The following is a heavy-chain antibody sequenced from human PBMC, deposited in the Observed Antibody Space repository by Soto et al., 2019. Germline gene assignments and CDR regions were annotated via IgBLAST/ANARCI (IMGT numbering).Heavy chain of an antibody. CDR2: MNPNSGNT. CDR3: ASLGSSWYLGAYGMDV. CDR1: GYTFTSYD. J-gene: IGHJ6*02. D-gene: IGHD6-13*01. Sequence: VASVKVSCKASGYTFTSYDINWVRQATGQGLEWMGWMNPNSGNTGYAQKFQGRVTMTRNTSISTAYLQWSSLKASDTAMYYCASLGSSWYLGAYGMDVWGQGTTVTVSS. V-gene: IGHV1-8*01.